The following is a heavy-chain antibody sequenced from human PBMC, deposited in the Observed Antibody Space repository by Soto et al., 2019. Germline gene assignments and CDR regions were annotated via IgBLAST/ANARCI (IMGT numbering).Heavy chain of an antibody. CDR2: IYYTGST. J-gene: IGHJ6*02. D-gene: IGHD1-26*01. CDR3: GRRPKSGSFHYYGVDV. V-gene: IGHV4-39*01. Sequence: SETLSLTCTVSGGSIRSSSYYWDWIRQPPGKGLEWIGHIYYTGSTYYIPSLKSRVTISIDTSKNQFSLNLSSVTATDTAVYYCGRRPKSGSFHYYGVDVWGQGTTVTVSS. CDR1: GGSIRSSSYY.